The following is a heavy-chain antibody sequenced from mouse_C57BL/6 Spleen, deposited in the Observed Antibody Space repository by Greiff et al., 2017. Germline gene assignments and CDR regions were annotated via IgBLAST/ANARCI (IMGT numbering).Heavy chain of an antibody. V-gene: IGHV5-15*01. CDR2: ISNLAYSI. Sequence: EVQLQESGGGLVQPGGSLKLSCAASGFTFSDYGMAWVRQAPRKGPEWVAFISNLAYSIYYADTVTGRFTISIENAKNTLYLEMSSLRSEDTAMYYCARHYSNFAMDYWGQGTSVTVSS. CDR3: ARHYSNFAMDY. CDR1: GFTFSDYG. D-gene: IGHD2-5*01. J-gene: IGHJ4*01.